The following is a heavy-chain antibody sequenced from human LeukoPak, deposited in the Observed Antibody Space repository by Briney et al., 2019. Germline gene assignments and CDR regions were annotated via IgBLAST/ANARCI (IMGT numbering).Heavy chain of an antibody. J-gene: IGHJ3*02. CDR1: GGSINSSSYY. CDR2: IYYSGST. CDR3: ARQTGYYDILTGYYNGHAFDI. V-gene: IGHV4-39*01. D-gene: IGHD3-9*01. Sequence: SSETLSLTCTVSGGSINSSSYYWGWIRQPPGKGLEWIGSIYYSGSTYYNPSLKSRVTISVDTSKNQFSLKLSSVTAADTAVYYCARQTGYYDILTGYYNGHAFDIWGQGTMVTVSS.